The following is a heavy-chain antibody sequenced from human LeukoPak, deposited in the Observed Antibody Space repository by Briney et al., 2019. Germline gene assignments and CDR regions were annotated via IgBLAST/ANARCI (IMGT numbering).Heavy chain of an antibody. D-gene: IGHD3-10*01. V-gene: IGHV3-66*02. CDR1: GFTVSSNY. J-gene: IGHJ4*02. CDR3: ASTVLWFGESHFDY. CDR2: IYSGGST. Sequence: GGSLRLSCAASGFTVSSNYMSWVRQAPGKGLEWVPVIYSGGSTYYADSVKGRFTISRDNSKNTLYLQMNSLRAEDTAVYYCASTVLWFGESHFDYWGQGTLVTVSS.